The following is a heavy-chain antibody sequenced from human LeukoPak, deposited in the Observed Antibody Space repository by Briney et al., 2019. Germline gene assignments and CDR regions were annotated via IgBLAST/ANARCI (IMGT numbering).Heavy chain of an antibody. Sequence: ESGPTLVEPTQALVLTCTFSGFSLSTSGVGVGWIRQPPGKALEWLAFIYWDDDKRYSPSLRSRVTISKDTSKNQVVLIMTDMDPADTSTYYCAHRVAGSVSYFDYWGQGILVTVSS. CDR2: IYWDDDK. J-gene: IGHJ4*02. D-gene: IGHD6-19*01. V-gene: IGHV2-5*02. CDR3: AHRVAGSVSYFDY. CDR1: GFSLSTSGVG.